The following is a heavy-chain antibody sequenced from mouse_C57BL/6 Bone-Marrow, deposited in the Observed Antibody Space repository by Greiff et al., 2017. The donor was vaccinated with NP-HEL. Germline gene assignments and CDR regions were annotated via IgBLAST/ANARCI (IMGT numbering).Heavy chain of an antibody. D-gene: IGHD2-5*01. CDR2: IRSKSNNYAT. CDR1: GFSFNTYA. J-gene: IGHJ4*01. V-gene: IGHV10-1*01. Sequence: EVMLVESGGGLVQPKGSLKLSCAASGFSFNTYAMNWVRQAPGKGLEWVARIRSKSNNYATYYADSVKDRFTISRDDSESMLYLQMNNLKTEDTAMYYCVRRGVTTRLGNYYAMDYWGQGTSVTVSS. CDR3: VRRGVTTRLGNYYAMDY.